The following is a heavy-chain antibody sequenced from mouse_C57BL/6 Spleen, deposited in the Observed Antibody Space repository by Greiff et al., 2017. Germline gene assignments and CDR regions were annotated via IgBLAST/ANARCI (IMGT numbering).Heavy chain of an antibody. V-gene: IGHV1-80*01. Sequence: VQLQQSGAELVKPGASVKISCKASGYAFSSYWMNWVKQRPGQGLEWIGHIYPGDGDTNYNGKFKGKATLTADTSSSKAYMQLSSLTSEDSVVYFCAREGGNTYAMDYWGQGTSVTASS. CDR1: GYAFSSYW. CDR2: IYPGDGDT. J-gene: IGHJ4*01. CDR3: AREGGNTYAMDY.